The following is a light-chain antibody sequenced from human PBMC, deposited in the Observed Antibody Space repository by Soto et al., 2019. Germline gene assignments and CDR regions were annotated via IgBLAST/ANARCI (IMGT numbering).Light chain of an antibody. Sequence: EIVMTQSPATLSVSPGERATLSCRASQSVGRNLAWYQLKSGQAHRLLIYGASTRATGIPSRYSGSGSGTECTHSISSLQADYFSNYFCQQYNNWPPYRTFGQGTKVEIK. CDR1: QSVGRN. CDR2: GAS. V-gene: IGKV3-15*01. J-gene: IGKJ1*01. CDR3: QQYNNWPPYRT.